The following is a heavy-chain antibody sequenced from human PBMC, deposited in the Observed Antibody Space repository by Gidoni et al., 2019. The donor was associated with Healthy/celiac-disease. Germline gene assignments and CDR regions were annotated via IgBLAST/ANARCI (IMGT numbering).Heavy chain of an antibody. CDR3: AHRQDSYGSPAYYFDY. J-gene: IGHJ4*02. D-gene: IGHD5-18*01. CDR1: GFSLSTSGVG. CDR2: IYWDDDK. Sequence: QITLKESGPTLVKPTQTLTLTCTFSGFSLSTSGVGVGWIRQPPGKALEWLALIYWDDDKRYSPSLKSRLTITKDTSKNQVVLTMTNMDPVDTATYYCAHRQDSYGSPAYYFDYWGQGTLVTVSS. V-gene: IGHV2-5*02.